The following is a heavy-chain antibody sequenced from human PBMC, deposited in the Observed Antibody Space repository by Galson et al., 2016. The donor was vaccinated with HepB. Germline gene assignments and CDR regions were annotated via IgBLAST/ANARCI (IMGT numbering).Heavy chain of an antibody. J-gene: IGHJ4*02. CDR1: GFTFSSYG. Sequence: SLRLSCAASGFTFSSYGMHWVRQAPGKGLEWVSSISRSSIHISYADSVKGRFTISRDNAKNSLYLQMNSLRVEDTAVYYCASLGRNYYDSSGYYPGDYWGQGTLVTVSS. D-gene: IGHD3-22*01. CDR3: ASLGRNYYDSSGYYPGDY. V-gene: IGHV3-21*01. CDR2: ISRSSIHI.